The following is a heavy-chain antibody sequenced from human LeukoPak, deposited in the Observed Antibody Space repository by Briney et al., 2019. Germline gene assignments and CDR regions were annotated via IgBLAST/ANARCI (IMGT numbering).Heavy chain of an antibody. V-gene: IGHV3-30-3*01. CDR2: ISYDGGNK. J-gene: IGHJ4*02. CDR3: ARDSIYCSGGSCYALLPWD. Sequence: GGSLRLSCAASGFTFSSYAMHWVRQAPGKGLEWVAVISYDGGNKYYADSVKGRFTISRDNSKNTLYLQMNSLRAEDTAVYYCARDSIYCSGGSCYALLPWDWGQGTLVTVSS. CDR1: GFTFSSYA. D-gene: IGHD2-15*01.